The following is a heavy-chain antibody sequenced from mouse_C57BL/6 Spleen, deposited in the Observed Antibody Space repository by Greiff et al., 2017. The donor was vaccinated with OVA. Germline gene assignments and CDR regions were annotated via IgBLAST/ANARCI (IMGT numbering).Heavy chain of an antibody. CDR3: ARFNWDYEDAMDY. CDR2: IHPNSGST. CDR1: GYTFTSYW. Sequence: QVQLQQPGAELVKPGASVKLSCKASGYTFTSYWMHWVKQRPGQGLEWIGMIHPNSGSTNYNEKFKSKATLTVDKSSSTAYMQLSSLTSEDSAVYYCARFNWDYEDAMDYWGQGTSVTVSS. V-gene: IGHV1-64*01. J-gene: IGHJ4*01. D-gene: IGHD2-4*01.